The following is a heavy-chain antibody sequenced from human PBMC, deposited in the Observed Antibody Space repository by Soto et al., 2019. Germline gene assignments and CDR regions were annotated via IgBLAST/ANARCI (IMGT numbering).Heavy chain of an antibody. D-gene: IGHD2-15*01. V-gene: IGHV3-11*06. J-gene: IGHJ5*02. CDR3: VRGGGGGLFDP. CDR1: CFTFVDSY. Sequence: GGSLRLSCACSCFTFVDSYMSWIRQAPGKGLEWLSYISPGSRYPAYADSVKGRFTISRDNAERSLYLQMMSLTAEDTAIYYCVRGGGGGLFDPWGQGTMVTVSS. CDR2: ISPGSRYP.